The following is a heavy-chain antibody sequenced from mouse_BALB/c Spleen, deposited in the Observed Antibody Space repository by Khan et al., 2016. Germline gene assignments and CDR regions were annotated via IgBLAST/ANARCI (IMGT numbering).Heavy chain of an antibody. J-gene: IGHJ2*01. CDR3: ARRVRRFDY. V-gene: IGHV3-2*02. CDR1: GYSITSDYA. D-gene: IGHD2-14*01. CDR2: ISYSGST. Sequence: EVQLQESGPGLVKPSQSLSLTCTVTGYSITSDYAWNWIRQFPGKKLEWMGYISYSGSTTYNPSLKSRISITRDPSKNQFFLQLSTETTADSATYSCARRVRRFDYWGQGTTLTVSS.